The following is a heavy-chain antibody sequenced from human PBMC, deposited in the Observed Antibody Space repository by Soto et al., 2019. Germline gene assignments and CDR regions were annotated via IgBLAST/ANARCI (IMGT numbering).Heavy chain of an antibody. V-gene: IGHV1-18*01. J-gene: IGHJ6*02. Sequence: QVQLVQSGAEVKKPGASVKVSCKASGYTFTSYGISWVRQAPGQGLEGMGWISAYNGNTNYAQKLQGRVSMTTDTTTSTAYMKRRSLGSDVTAVYYCASNFDFRSSYSSAGYSYPGIDVWGQGTTVTVSS. CDR1: GYTFTSYG. CDR3: ASNFDFRSSYSSAGYSYPGIDV. D-gene: IGHD3-3*01. CDR2: ISAYNGNT.